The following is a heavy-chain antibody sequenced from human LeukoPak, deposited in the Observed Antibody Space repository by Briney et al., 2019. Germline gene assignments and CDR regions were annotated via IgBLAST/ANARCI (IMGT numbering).Heavy chain of an antibody. Sequence: SETLSLTYTVSGGSISSGSYYWSWIRQPAGKGLEWIGRIYTSGSTNYDPSLKSRVTISVDTSKNQFSLKLSSVTAADTAVYYCARGFVSGCFDYWGQGSLVTVSS. J-gene: IGHJ4*02. CDR2: IYTSGST. CDR3: ARGFVSGCFDY. D-gene: IGHD5-12*01. CDR1: GGSISSGSYY. V-gene: IGHV4-61*02.